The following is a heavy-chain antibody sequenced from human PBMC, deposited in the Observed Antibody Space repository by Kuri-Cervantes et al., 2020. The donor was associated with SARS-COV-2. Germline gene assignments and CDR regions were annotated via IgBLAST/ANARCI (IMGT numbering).Heavy chain of an antibody. J-gene: IGHJ6*02. D-gene: IGHD3-3*01. V-gene: IGHV1-69*04. CDR3: AREEKVLRFLEWLGGMDV. CDR1: GGTFSSYA. Sequence: SVKVSCKASGGTFSSYAISWVRQAPGQGLEWMGRIIPILGIANYAQKFQGRVTITADKSTSTAYMELSSLRSEDTAVYYCAREEKVLRFLEWLGGMDVWGQGTTVTVSS. CDR2: IIPILGIA.